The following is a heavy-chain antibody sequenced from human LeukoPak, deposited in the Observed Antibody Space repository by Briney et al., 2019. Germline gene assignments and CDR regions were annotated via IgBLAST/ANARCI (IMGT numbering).Heavy chain of an antibody. Sequence: KTSETLSLTCAVYGGSFSGYYWSWIRQPPGKGLEWIGEINHSGSTNYNPPLKSRVTISVDTSKNQFSLKLSSVTAADTAVYYCARARVAPFDYWGQGTLVTVSS. CDR2: INHSGST. J-gene: IGHJ4*02. D-gene: IGHD3-3*01. CDR1: GGSFSGYY. CDR3: ARARVAPFDY. V-gene: IGHV4-34*01.